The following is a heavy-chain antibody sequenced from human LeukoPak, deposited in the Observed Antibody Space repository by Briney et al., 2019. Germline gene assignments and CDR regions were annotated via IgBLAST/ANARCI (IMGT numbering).Heavy chain of an antibody. J-gene: IGHJ5*02. D-gene: IGHD5-24*01. CDR2: IYSGGST. V-gene: IGHV4-59*11. Sequence: PSETLSLTCTVSGGSISSHYWSWIRQPPGKGLEWIGYIYSGGSTNYNPSLKSRVTISLDTSKNQFSLQLSSVTAADTAVYYCARGEKMATRHVRGWFDPRGQGTMVTVSS. CDR3: ARGEKMATRHVRGWFDP. CDR1: GGSISSHY.